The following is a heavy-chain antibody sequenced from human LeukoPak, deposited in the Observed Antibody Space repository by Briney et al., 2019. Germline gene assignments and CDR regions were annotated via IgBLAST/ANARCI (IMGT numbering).Heavy chain of an antibody. CDR2: ICCSGGST. CDR1: GFTFSSYA. Sequence: GGSLRLSCAASGFTFSSYARSWVRQAPGKGLEWVSAICCSGGSTYYADSVKGRFTISRDNYKNTLYQQMNSRRADDTAVYYCAKDGVWSGYYRYFDYWGQGTLVTVSS. CDR3: AKDGVWSGYYRYFDY. V-gene: IGHV3-23*01. D-gene: IGHD3-3*01. J-gene: IGHJ4*02.